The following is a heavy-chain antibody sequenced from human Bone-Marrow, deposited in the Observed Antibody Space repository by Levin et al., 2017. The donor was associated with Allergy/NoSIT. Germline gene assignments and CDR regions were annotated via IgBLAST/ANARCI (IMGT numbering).Heavy chain of an antibody. CDR2: TNQDGSET. D-gene: IGHD2-2*01. J-gene: IGHJ4*02. CDR1: GFTFTNYW. V-gene: IGHV3-7*01. Sequence: PGESLKISCTASGFTFTNYWMAWVRQGPGKGLECVAKTNQDGSETYYVDSVKGRFTLSRDNAKNSLFLQMDSLRVEDTALYYCARDATRGGDFDYWGQGALVTVSS. CDR3: ARDATRGGDFDY.